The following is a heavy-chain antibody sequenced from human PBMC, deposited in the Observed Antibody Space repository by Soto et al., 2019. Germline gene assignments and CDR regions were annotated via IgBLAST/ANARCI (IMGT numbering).Heavy chain of an antibody. J-gene: IGHJ1*01. CDR2: IYYSGST. CDR3: ARDKNSGSYTQH. Sequence: SETLSLTCTVSGGSVSSGSYYWSWIRQPPGKGLEWIGYIYYSGSTNYNPSLKSRVTISVDTSKNQFSLKLSSVTAADTAVYYCARDKNSGSYTQHWGQGTLVTVSS. V-gene: IGHV4-61*01. D-gene: IGHD1-26*01. CDR1: GGSVSSGSYY.